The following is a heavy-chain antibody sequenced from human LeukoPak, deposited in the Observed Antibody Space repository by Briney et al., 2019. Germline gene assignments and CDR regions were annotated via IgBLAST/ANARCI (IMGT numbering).Heavy chain of an antibody. J-gene: IGHJ4*02. CDR3: ARGESTTYYYDSSGSTFDY. CDR2: INPNSGGT. V-gene: IGHV1-2*04. CDR1: GYTFTSYY. D-gene: IGHD3-22*01. Sequence: ASVKVSCKASGYTFTSYYMHWVRQAPGQGLEWMGWINPNSGGTNYAQKFQGWVTMTRDTSISTAYMELSRLRSDDTAVYYCARGESTTYYYDSSGSTFDYWGQGTLVTVSS.